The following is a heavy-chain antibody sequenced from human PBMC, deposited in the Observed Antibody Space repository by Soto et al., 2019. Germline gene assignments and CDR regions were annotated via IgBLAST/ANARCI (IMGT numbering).Heavy chain of an antibody. V-gene: IGHV3-11*06. D-gene: IGHD3-22*01. Sequence: VGSLSLSCAASGFTFSDYYMSWIRQAPGKGLEWVSYISSSSSYTNYADSVKGRFTISRDNAKNSLYLQMNSLRAEDTAVYYCAGGRKIKYFYDSSGQNNDYWCEGARVTV. CDR1: GFTFSDYY. CDR2: ISSSSSYT. CDR3: AGGRKIKYFYDSSGQNNDY. J-gene: IGHJ4*02.